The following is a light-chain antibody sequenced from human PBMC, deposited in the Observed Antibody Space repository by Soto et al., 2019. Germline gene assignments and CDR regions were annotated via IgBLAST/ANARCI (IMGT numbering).Light chain of an antibody. CDR3: QQYYNWPAYT. J-gene: IGKJ2*01. CDR2: AAS. Sequence: DIQMTQSPSSLSASVGDRVTITCRASQGISNYLAWYQQKPGKVPKLLIYAASTLQSGVPSRFSGSGSGTDFTLTISSLQSEDLAVYYCQQYYNWPAYTFGQGTKLEI. CDR1: QGISNY. V-gene: IGKV1-27*01.